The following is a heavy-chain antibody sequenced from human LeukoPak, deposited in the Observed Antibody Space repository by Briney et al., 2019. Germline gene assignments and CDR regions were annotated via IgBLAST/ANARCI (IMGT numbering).Heavy chain of an antibody. D-gene: IGHD5-12*01. Sequence: PGGSLRLSCAASGFTFSSHAMSCVRQAPGKGLEWVSAISGSGDTTYYTDSVKGRFSISRDNSKNTLYLQMNSLRAEDTAVYYCAKDRESRYGAYDLGDNWGQGTLVTVSS. J-gene: IGHJ4*02. CDR2: ISGSGDTT. V-gene: IGHV3-23*01. CDR3: AKDRESRYGAYDLGDN. CDR1: GFTFSSHA.